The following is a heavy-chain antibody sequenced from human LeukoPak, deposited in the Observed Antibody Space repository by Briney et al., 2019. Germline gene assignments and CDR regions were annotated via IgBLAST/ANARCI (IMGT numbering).Heavy chain of an antibody. J-gene: IGHJ4*02. V-gene: IGHV3-43*02. CDR2: ITGDGRNT. D-gene: IGHD6-19*01. CDR1: GFTFDDYA. CDR3: AKPRGSGWFPFDY. Sequence: PGGSLRLPCAASGFTFDDYAMDWVRQAPGKGLEWVSLITGDGRNTYYADSVEGRFTISRDNSKNSLYLQMNSLRIEDTAFYYCAKPRGSGWFPFDYWGQGTLVTVSS.